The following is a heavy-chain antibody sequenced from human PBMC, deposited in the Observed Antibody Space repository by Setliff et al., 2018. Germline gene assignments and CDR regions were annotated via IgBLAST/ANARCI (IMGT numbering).Heavy chain of an antibody. Sequence: PGGSLRLSCATSGFTFRDYSMVWVRQVPGKGLEWVAGVIQVGSGVYADSVKGRFTISRDNSKNTLYLQMNSLRAEDTAVYYCAKGTSYFSDSSGYYYDGLTPSGYMDVWGKGTTVTVSS. CDR3: AKGTSYFSDSSGYYYDGLTPSGYMDV. V-gene: IGHV3-23*01. D-gene: IGHD3-22*01. CDR1: GFTFRDYS. CDR2: VIQVGSG. J-gene: IGHJ6*03.